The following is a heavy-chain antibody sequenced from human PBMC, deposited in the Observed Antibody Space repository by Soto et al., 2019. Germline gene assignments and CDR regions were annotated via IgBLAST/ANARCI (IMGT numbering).Heavy chain of an antibody. CDR2: INPIFGTA. D-gene: IGHD3-16*01. CDR3: ARDLEEGGASYYYGMDV. J-gene: IGHJ6*02. CDR1: GYTFTGYY. Sequence: QVQLVQSGAEVKKPGASVKVSCKASGYTFTGYYMHWVRQAPGQGLEWMGWINPIFGTANYAQKFQGRVTITADESTSTAYMELSSLRSEDTAVYYCARDLEEGGASYYYGMDVWGQGTTVTVSS. V-gene: IGHV1-69*01.